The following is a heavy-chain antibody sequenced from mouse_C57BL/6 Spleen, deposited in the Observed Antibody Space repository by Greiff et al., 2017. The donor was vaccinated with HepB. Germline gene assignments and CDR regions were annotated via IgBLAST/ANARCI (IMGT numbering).Heavy chain of an antibody. Sequence: QVQLQQSGAELVRPGASVKLSCKASGYTFTDYYINWVKQRPGQGLEWIARIYPGSGNTYYNEKFKGKATLTAEKSSSTAYMQLSSLTSEDSAVYVCARSAYGSSYGLAMDYWGQGTSVTVSS. CDR2: IYPGSGNT. V-gene: IGHV1-76*01. CDR3: ARSAYGSSYGLAMDY. CDR1: GYTFTDYY. J-gene: IGHJ4*01. D-gene: IGHD1-1*01.